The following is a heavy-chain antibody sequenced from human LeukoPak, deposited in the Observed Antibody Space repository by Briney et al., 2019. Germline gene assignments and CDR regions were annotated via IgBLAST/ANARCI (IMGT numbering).Heavy chain of an antibody. D-gene: IGHD3-10*01. V-gene: IGHV3-23*01. CDR2: ISGSGGST. J-gene: IGHJ4*02. Sequence: GGSLRLSCAASGFTFSSYAMSWVRQAPGKGLEWVLAISGSGGSTYYADSVKGRFTISRDNSKNTLYLQMNSLRAGDTAVYYCAKRISVLLWFGVSGYYFDYWGQGTLVTVSS. CDR3: AKRISVLLWFGVSGYYFDY. CDR1: GFTFSSYA.